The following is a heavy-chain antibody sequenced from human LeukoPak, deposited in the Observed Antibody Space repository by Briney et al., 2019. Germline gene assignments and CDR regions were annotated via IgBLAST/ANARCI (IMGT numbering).Heavy chain of an antibody. Sequence: SETLSLTCTVSGGSISSGGYYWSWIRQHPGKGLEWIGYIYYSGSTYYNPSLKSRVTISVDTSKNQFSLKLSSVTAADTAVYYCARLTGAGPINWFDPWGQGTLVTVSS. CDR1: GGSISSGGYY. D-gene: IGHD6-19*01. J-gene: IGHJ5*02. CDR3: ARLTGAGPINWFDP. V-gene: IGHV4-31*03. CDR2: IYYSGST.